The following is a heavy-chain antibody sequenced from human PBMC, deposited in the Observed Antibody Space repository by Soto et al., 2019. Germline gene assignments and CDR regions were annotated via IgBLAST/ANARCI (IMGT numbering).Heavy chain of an antibody. D-gene: IGHD3-22*01. CDR2: INHSRSA. CDR3: ARGRLVYYYDSSGYYFQH. J-gene: IGHJ1*01. CDR1: GGSFSGYY. Sequence: PSETLSLTCAVHGGSFSGYYWSWILLPPGKGLEWIGEINHSRSANYNPSVKSRVAISVDTSKNQFSLKLSSVTAADTAVYYCARGRLVYYYDSSGYYFQHWDQGTLVTVS. V-gene: IGHV4-34*01.